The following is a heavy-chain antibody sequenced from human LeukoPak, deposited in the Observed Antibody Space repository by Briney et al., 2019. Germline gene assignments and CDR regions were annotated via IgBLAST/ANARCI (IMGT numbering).Heavy chain of an antibody. J-gene: IGHJ5*02. CDR3: ARERSSSSSKPWFDP. CDR2: IYYIGVT. V-gene: IGHV4-59*12. Sequence: SESLTLTCTASGGTISSYFWSWIRQPPGKGLEWIGDIYYIGVTAYHPSLKCRVTISVDASKTPFSRQLSSVTAADTAVYYCARERSSSSSKPWFDPWGQGTLVTVSS. CDR1: GGTISSYF. D-gene: IGHD6-6*01.